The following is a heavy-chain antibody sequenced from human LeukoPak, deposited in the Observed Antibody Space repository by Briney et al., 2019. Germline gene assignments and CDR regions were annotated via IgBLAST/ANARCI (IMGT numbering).Heavy chain of an antibody. D-gene: IGHD3-22*01. Sequence: SGGSLRLSCAASGFTFSSYAMSWVRQAPGKGLEWVSAISGSGGSTYYADSVKGRFTISRDNSKNTLNLQMNSLRAEDTAVYYCAKDISGYYYVLSAFDIWGQGTMVTVSS. J-gene: IGHJ3*02. CDR1: GFTFSSYA. CDR3: AKDISGYYYVLSAFDI. CDR2: ISGSGGST. V-gene: IGHV3-23*01.